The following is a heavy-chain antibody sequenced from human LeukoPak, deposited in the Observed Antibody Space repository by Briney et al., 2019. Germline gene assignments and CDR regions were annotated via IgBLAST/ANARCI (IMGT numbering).Heavy chain of an antibody. V-gene: IGHV4-38-2*02. D-gene: IGHD2-2*02. CDR3: ARVDCSNTSCYKYNWFDP. J-gene: IGHJ5*02. CDR1: GYSITSGYN. Sequence: SETLSLTCTVSGYSITSGYNWAWIRQPPGKGLEWIGSIYHSGSTYYNPSLKSRVTISVDTSKNQFSLKLSSVTAADTAVYYWARVDCSNTSCYKYNWFDPWGQGTLVTVSS. CDR2: IYHSGST.